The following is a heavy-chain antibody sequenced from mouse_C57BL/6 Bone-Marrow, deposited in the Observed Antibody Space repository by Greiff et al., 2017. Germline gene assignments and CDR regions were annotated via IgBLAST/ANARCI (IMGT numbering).Heavy chain of an antibody. CDR1: GFTFSSYG. J-gene: IGHJ4*01. CDR3: ARPLYYGNYGYAMAY. V-gene: IGHV5-6*02. CDR2: ISSGGIYT. D-gene: IGHD2-1*01. Sequence: EVMLVEPGGDLVKPGGSLKLSCAASGFTFSSYGMSWVRQTPDQRLEWVATISSGGIYTYYPDSVKGRFTISRDNAKHTLCLQMSSLKSEDTAMYYCARPLYYGNYGYAMAYWGQGTSVTVSA.